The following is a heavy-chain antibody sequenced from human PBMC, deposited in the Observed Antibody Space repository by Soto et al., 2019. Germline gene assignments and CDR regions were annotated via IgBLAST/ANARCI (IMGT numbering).Heavy chain of an antibody. J-gene: IGHJ5*02. Sequence: GESLKISCTDFGYTFNIFWISWVRQIPGRGLEWVGSIDPRGSYTSYSPSFQGHATNSANKSISAVYLQWGSLKPRDTALYYCPRLYCSSSTCDSWFDPWGQGTLVPVAS. CDR1: GYTFNIFW. D-gene: IGHD2-2*01. CDR2: IDPRGSYT. V-gene: IGHV5-10-1*01. CDR3: PRLYCSSSTCDSWFDP.